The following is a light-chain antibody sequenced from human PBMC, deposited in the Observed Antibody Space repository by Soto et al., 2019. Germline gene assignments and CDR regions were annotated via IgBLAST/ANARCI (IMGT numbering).Light chain of an antibody. CDR2: AAS. V-gene: IGKV1D-12*01. CDR3: QQANSFPIT. J-gene: IGKJ5*01. Sequence: DLQMTQSPSSVSASVGDRVTITCRASRGVSTWLAWYQQKPGKAPNLLIYAASTLQRGVPSRFSGSGSGTDFTLTISSLQPEDSATYYCQQANSFPITFGQGTRLEIK. CDR1: RGVSTW.